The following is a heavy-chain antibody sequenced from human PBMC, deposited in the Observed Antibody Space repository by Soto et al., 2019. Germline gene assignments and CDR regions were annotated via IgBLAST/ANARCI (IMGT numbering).Heavy chain of an antibody. CDR3: AKLQEYSSGPGAYFDY. D-gene: IGHD5-18*01. CDR2: ISGSGGST. CDR1: GFTFSSYA. J-gene: IGHJ4*02. V-gene: IGHV3-23*01. Sequence: GGSLRLSCAASGFTFSSYAMSWVRQAPGKGLEWVSAISGSGGSTDYVDSVKGRFTISRDNSKNTLYLQMNSLRAEDTAVYYCAKLQEYSSGPGAYFDYWGQGTLVTVSS.